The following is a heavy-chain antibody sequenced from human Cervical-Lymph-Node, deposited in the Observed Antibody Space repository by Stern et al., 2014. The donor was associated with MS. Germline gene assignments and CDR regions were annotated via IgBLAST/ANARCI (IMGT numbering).Heavy chain of an antibody. CDR1: GGSITSGSSF. J-gene: IGHJ4*02. Sequence: QVQLQESGPGLVKPSQTLSLTCTVSGGSITSGSSFWSWIRQPAGQGLEWIGRIHASGNTNYNPSLRIRVTMSVNTSKTQSPLKVPSVTAADTAVYYCARYYYESSGYPPYYFDYWGQGILVTVSS. D-gene: IGHD3-22*01. CDR3: ARYYYESSGYPPYYFDY. V-gene: IGHV4-61*02. CDR2: IHASGNT.